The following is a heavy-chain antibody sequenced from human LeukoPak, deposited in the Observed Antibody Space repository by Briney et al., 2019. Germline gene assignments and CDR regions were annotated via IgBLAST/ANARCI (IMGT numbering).Heavy chain of an antibody. V-gene: IGHV4-39*01. J-gene: IGHJ4*02. CDR2: ISYSGST. Sequence: PSETLSLTCTVSGGSISSGAYYWDWIRQPPGKGLEWIGSISYSGSTYYNPSLKSRVTISVDTSKNQFSLKLSSVTAADTAVYFCGGHLYSGYIPFDYWGQGTLVTVSS. D-gene: IGHD2-2*02. CDR3: GGHLYSGYIPFDY. CDR1: GGSISSGAYY.